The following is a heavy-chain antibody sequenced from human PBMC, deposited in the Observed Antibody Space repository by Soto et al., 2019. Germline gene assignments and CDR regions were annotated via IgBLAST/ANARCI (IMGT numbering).Heavy chain of an antibody. CDR3: TRGLFSGSSYSGSWYYFDS. CDR2: INHSGSS. J-gene: IGHJ4*02. V-gene: IGHV4-34*01. D-gene: IGHD1-26*01. CDR1: GGSFSGYI. Sequence: SETLSLTSAVAGGSFSGYIWTWIRQTPGKGLQWIGQINHSGSSIYNPSLKNRVTISTMSNNKFSLELSSVTAADTAVYYCTRGLFSGSSYSGSWYYFDSWGQGTMVTVSS.